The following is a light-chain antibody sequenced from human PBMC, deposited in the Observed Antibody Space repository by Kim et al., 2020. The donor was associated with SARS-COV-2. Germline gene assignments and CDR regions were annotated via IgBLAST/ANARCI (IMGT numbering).Light chain of an antibody. J-gene: IGKJ4*01. V-gene: IGKV3-20*01. Sequence: EIVLTQYPGTLSLSPGDTATLSCRASQSIASSYFAWYQHKPGQAPRLLISGASTRATGIPDRFSGSGSGTDFTLIIGSLQPEDFAVYYCQKYGGSLVFGGGTKVDIK. CDR1: QSIASSY. CDR3: QKYGGSLV. CDR2: GAS.